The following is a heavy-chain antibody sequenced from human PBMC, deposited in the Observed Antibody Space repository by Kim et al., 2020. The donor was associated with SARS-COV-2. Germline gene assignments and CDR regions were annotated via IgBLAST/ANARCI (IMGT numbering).Heavy chain of an antibody. V-gene: IGHV3-13*04. J-gene: IGHJ4*02. D-gene: IGHD1-26*01. CDR2: IGTAGDT. CDR3: ARGSELMGATYYFDY. CDR1: GFTFSSYD. Sequence: GGSLRLSCAASGFTFSSYDMHWVRQATGKGLEWVSAIGTAGDTYYPGSVKGRFTISRENAKNSLYLQMNSLRAGDTAVYYCARGSELMGATYYFDYWGQGTLVTVSS.